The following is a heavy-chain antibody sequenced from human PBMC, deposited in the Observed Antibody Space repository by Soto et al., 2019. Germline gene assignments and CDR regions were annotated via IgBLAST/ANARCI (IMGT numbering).Heavy chain of an antibody. Sequence: SETLSLTCAVYGGSFSGYYWSWIRQPPGKGLGWIGEINHSGSTNYNPSLKSRVTISVDTSKNQFSLKLSSVTAADTAVYYCATLMVRGIPANWFDPWGQGTLVTVSS. J-gene: IGHJ5*02. CDR2: INHSGST. CDR3: ATLMVRGIPANWFDP. V-gene: IGHV4-34*01. CDR1: GGSFSGYY. D-gene: IGHD3-10*01.